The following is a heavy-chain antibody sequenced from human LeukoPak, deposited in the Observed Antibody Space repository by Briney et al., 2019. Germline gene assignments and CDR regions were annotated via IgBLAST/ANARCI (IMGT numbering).Heavy chain of an antibody. Sequence: NSSETLSLTCTVSGGSISSSSYYWSWIRQPPGRGLEWIGYIYYSGYTNYNPSLKSRVTISVDTSKNQFSLKLSSVTAADTAVYYCARTTTVRGTYYMDVWGKGTTVTISS. V-gene: IGHV4-61*01. CDR3: ARTTTVRGTYYMDV. CDR1: GGSISSSSYY. CDR2: IYYSGYT. J-gene: IGHJ6*03. D-gene: IGHD3-10*01.